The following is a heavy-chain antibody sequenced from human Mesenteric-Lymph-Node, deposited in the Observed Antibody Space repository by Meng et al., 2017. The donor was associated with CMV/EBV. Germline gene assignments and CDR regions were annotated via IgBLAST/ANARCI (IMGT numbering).Heavy chain of an antibody. J-gene: IGHJ6*02. V-gene: IGHV1-69*16. Sequence: SVKVSCKASGGTFSTYSFNWVRQAPGQGLEWMGRITPILDITDYPQKFQGRVTITTDESTSTAYMELSSLRSEDTAVYYCARVLDDADYYYYGMDVWGQGTTVTVSS. CDR2: ITPILDIT. CDR1: GGTFSTYS. D-gene: IGHD1-1*01. CDR3: ARVLDDADYYYYGMDV.